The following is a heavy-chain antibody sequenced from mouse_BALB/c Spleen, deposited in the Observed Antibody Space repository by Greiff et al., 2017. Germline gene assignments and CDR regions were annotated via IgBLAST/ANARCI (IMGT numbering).Heavy chain of an antibody. CDR2: IDPENGNT. V-gene: IGHV14-1*02. Sequence: EVQLQQSGAELVRPGASVKLSCKASGFNIKDYYMHWVKQRPEQGLEWIGWIDPENGNTIYDPKFQGKASITADTSSNTAYLQLSSLTSEDTAVYYCARGGLLWGRDYGGKGTSDTVS. D-gene: IGHD1-1*02. CDR3: ARGGLLWGRDY. CDR1: GFNIKDYY. J-gene: IGHJ4*01.